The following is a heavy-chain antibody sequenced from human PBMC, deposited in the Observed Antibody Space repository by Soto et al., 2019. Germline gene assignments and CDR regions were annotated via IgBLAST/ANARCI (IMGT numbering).Heavy chain of an antibody. CDR3: ARDVSHLGFDY. D-gene: IGHD1-26*01. CDR2: IYYTGAS. Sequence: QVQLQESGPGLVKPSQTLSLTCTVSGGSISSAGYYWSWIRQHPGKGLEWIGYIYYTGASYYNPSLQSRLTISEDTSKNQFSLKLSSVTAADTAVYYCARDVSHLGFDYWGQGTLVTVSS. CDR1: GGSISSAGYY. J-gene: IGHJ4*02. V-gene: IGHV4-31*03.